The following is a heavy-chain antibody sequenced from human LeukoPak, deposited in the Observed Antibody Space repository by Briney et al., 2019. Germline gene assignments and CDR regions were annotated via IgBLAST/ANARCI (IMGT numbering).Heavy chain of an antibody. CDR2: ISYDGRNK. CDR3: ATGDCGGDCYSSYFDY. Sequence: GGSLSLSCAASTFTFSSYAMHWVRQAPGKGLAWVAVISYDGRNKYYADSVKGRFTTSRDNSKSMLYLQMNSLRDEDTAVYYCATGDCGGDCYSSYFDYWGQGTLVTVSS. V-gene: IGHV3-30*04. CDR1: TFTFSSYA. J-gene: IGHJ4*02. D-gene: IGHD2-21*02.